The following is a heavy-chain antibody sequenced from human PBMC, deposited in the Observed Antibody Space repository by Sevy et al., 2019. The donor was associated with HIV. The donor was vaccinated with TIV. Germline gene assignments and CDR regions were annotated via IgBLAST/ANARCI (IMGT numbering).Heavy chain of an antibody. CDR3: ARGEDLSGDYLLLYYYYGMDV. J-gene: IGHJ6*02. Sequence: ASVKVSCKASGYTFTSYAMNWVRQAPGQGLEWMGWINTSTGNPTYAQGFTGRFVFSLDTSVSTAYLQISSLKAEDTAVYYCARGEDLSGDYLLLYYYYGMDVWGQGTTVTVSS. CDR2: INTSTGNP. CDR1: GYTFTSYA. V-gene: IGHV7-4-1*02. D-gene: IGHD4-17*01.